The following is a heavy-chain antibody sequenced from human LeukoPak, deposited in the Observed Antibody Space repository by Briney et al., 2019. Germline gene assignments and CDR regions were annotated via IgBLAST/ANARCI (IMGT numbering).Heavy chain of an antibody. CDR2: INPSGSST. D-gene: IGHD2/OR15-2a*01. J-gene: IGHJ4*02. Sequence: ASVKVSCKASGYAFTRHYMHWVRQAPGQGLEWMGLINPSGSSTIYAQKFQGRVTMTRDMSTSTDYMELSSLRSEDTAVYYCARSGLSRFGFWGQGTLVTVSS. CDR3: ARSGLSRFGF. CDR1: GYAFTRHY. V-gene: IGHV1-46*01.